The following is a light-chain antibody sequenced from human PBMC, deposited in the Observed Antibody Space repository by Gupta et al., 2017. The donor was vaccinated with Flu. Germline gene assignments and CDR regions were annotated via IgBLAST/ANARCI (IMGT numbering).Light chain of an antibody. Sequence: QSALPQPRSVSGSPGQPVTISCTGTSSDVGGYNYVSWYQQHPGKAPKLMISNVTKRPSGVPDRFSGSKSGNTASLTISGLQAEDETDYYCCSYAGTYTYVFGGGTKLTVL. CDR3: CSYAGTYTYV. J-gene: IGLJ3*02. V-gene: IGLV2-11*01. CDR2: NVT. CDR1: SSDVGGYNY.